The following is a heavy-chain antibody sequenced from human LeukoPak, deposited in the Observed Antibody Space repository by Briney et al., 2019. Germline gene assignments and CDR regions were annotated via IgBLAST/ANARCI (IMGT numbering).Heavy chain of an antibody. V-gene: IGHV1-46*01. D-gene: IGHD3-3*01. CDR2: INPSGSSA. J-gene: IGHJ4*02. Sequence: ASVKVSCKASGYSFTSYYMHWVRQAPGQGLEWMGFINPSGSSAAYAQKFQGRLTMTRDMFTSTDYMELTSLTSDDTAVYYCARVKALATIFAGLDYWGQGTLVTVSS. CDR1: GYSFTSYY. CDR3: ARVKALATIFAGLDY.